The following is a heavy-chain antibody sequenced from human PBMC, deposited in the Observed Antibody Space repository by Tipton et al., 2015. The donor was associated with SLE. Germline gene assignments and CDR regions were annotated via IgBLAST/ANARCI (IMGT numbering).Heavy chain of an antibody. D-gene: IGHD1-26*01. J-gene: IGHJ4*02. V-gene: IGHV4-4*02. CDR2: IYHSGST. Sequence: SLRLSCAVSGGSISSSNWWSWVRQPPGKGLEWIGEIYHSGSTNYNPSLKSRVTISVDKSKNQFSLKLGSVTAADTAVYYCASPVGARAYWGQGTLVTVSS. CDR3: ASPVGARAY. CDR1: GGSISSSNW.